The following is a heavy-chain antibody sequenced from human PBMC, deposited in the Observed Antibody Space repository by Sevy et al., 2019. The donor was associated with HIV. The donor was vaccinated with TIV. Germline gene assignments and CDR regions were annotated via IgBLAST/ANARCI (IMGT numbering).Heavy chain of an antibody. V-gene: IGHV4-31*03. D-gene: IGHD2-15*01. J-gene: IGHJ4*02. CDR1: GGSISSGGYY. Sequence: SETLSLTCTVSGGSISSGGYYWSWIRQHPGKGLEWIGYIYYSGSTYYNPSLKSRVTISVDTSKNQFSLKLSSVTAADTAVYYCARVRGGDKYGGKTYYFDYWGQGTLVTVSS. CDR2: IYYSGST. CDR3: ARVRGGDKYGGKTYYFDY.